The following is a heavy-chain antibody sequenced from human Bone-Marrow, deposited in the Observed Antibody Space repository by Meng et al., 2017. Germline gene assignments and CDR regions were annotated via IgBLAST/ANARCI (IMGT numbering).Heavy chain of an antibody. D-gene: IGHD2-21*02. J-gene: IGHJ4*02. V-gene: IGHV4-38-2*02. CDR3: ARESDCGGDCYPDY. Sequence: SETLSLTCAVSGYSISSGDYCGWIRQPPGKGLEWIGGIYHSGGTYYNPSFKSRVTTSVDTSKNQFSLKLSSVTAADTAVYYCARESDCGGDCYPDYWGQGTLVTVSS. CDR2: IYHSGGT. CDR1: GYSISSGDY.